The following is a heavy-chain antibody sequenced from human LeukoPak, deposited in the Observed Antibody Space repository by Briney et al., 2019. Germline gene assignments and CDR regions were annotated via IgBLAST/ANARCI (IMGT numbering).Heavy chain of an antibody. CDR2: IYYSGST. Sequence: PAETLSLTCAVYGGSFSDYFWSWIRQPPGKGLEWIGSIYYSGSTYYNPSLKSRVTISVDTSKNQFSLKLSSVTAADTAVYYCASMITRRGAFDIWGQGTMVTVSS. V-gene: IGHV4-34*01. D-gene: IGHD3-16*01. CDR1: GGSFSDYF. J-gene: IGHJ3*02. CDR3: ASMITRRGAFDI.